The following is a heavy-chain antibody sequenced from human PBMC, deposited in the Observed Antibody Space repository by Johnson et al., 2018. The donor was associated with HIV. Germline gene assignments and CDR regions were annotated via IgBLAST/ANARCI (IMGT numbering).Heavy chain of an antibody. D-gene: IGHD4-17*01. Sequence: MQLVESGGGLVQPGGSLRLSCAASGFTFDDFGMGWVRQAPGKGLEWVSGINWNGASTGYTDFAKGRFTISRDNAKNSLYLQMNSLRAEDTALYYCARGMTTVTNHDAFDIWGQGTMVTVSS. CDR2: INWNGAST. V-gene: IGHV3-20*04. CDR1: GFTFDDFG. J-gene: IGHJ3*02. CDR3: ARGMTTVTNHDAFDI.